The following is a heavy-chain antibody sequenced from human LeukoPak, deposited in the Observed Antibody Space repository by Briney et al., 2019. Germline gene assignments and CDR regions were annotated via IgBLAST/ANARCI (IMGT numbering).Heavy chain of an antibody. Sequence: PSETLSLTCTVSGGSLSSGSYYWSWIRQPAGKGLEWIGRIYTSGSTNYNPSLKSRVTISVDTSKNQFPLKLSSVTAADTAVYYCARGGSSWVYFDYWGQGTLVTVSS. D-gene: IGHD1-26*01. V-gene: IGHV4-61*02. CDR2: IYTSGST. CDR3: ARGGSSWVYFDY. J-gene: IGHJ4*02. CDR1: GGSLSSGSYY.